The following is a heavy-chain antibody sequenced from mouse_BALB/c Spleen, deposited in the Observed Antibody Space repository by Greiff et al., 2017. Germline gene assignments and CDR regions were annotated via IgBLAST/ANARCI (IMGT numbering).Heavy chain of an antibody. CDR3: ARHNYYGYYAMDY. V-gene: IGHV2-6-2*01. J-gene: IGHJ4*01. Sequence: QVQLKESGPDLVAPSQSLSITSTVSGFSLTSYGVHWVRQPPGKGLEWLVVIWSDGSTTYNSALKSRLSISKDNSKSQVFLKMNSLQTDDTAMYYCARHNYYGYYAMDYWGQGTSVTVSS. D-gene: IGHD1-2*01. CDR1: GFSLTSYG. CDR2: IWSDGST.